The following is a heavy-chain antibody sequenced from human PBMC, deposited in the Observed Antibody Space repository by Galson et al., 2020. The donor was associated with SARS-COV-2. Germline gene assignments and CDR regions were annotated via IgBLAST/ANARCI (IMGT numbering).Heavy chain of an antibody. CDR3: ARQGVTMIFLFTVPGWFFDL. Sequence: SETLSLTCAVSGVSISTTNYWSWIRQAPGKGLEWIGSVYPSGSTYYNPSPKSRVTISLDTSKNQFSLRLTSVTAADTALYYCARQGVTMIFLFTVPGWFFDLWGRGTLVTGSS. V-gene: IGHV4-38-2*01. CDR1: GVSISTTNY. J-gene: IGHJ2*01. D-gene: IGHD2-15*01. CDR2: VYPSGST.